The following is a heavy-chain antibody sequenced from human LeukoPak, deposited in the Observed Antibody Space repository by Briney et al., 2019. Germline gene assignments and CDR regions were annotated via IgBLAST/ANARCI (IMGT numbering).Heavy chain of an antibody. CDR2: ISAYNGNT. CDR3: ARTVYYYDSSGYSPMDV. V-gene: IGHV1-18*01. Sequence: GASVKVSCKASGYTLTSYGISWVRQAPGQGLEWMGWISAYNGNTNYAQKLQGRVTMTTDTSTSTAYMELRSLRSDDTAVYYCARTVYYYDSSGYSPMDVWGQGTTVTVSS. CDR1: GYTLTSYG. J-gene: IGHJ6*02. D-gene: IGHD3-22*01.